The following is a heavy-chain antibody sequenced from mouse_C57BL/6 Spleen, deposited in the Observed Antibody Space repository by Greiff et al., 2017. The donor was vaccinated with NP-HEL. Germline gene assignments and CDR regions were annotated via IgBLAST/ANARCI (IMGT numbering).Heavy chain of an antibody. CDR2: INPGSGGP. CDR3: ARGGYFDV. CDR1: GYAFTNSL. J-gene: IGHJ1*03. Sequence: LQESGAELVRPGTSVKVSCKASGYAFTNSLIEWVKQRPGQGLEWIGVINPGSGGPNYNEKFKGKATLTADKSSSTAYMQLSSLTSEDSAVYFCARGGYFDVWGTGTTVTVSS. V-gene: IGHV1-54*01.